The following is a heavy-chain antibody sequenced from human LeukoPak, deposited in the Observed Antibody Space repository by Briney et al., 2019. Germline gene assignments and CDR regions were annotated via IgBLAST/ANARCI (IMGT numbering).Heavy chain of an antibody. V-gene: IGHV3-48*02. CDR3: ARVGRRLSEGPLWFRRMGTYYFDY. D-gene: IGHD3-10*01. CDR1: GFTFSSYS. J-gene: IGHJ4*02. CDR2: ISSSSSTI. Sequence: GRSLRLSCAASGFTFSSYSMNWVRQAPGKGLEWVSYISSSSSTIYYADSVKGRLTISRDNAENSLYLQMNSLRDEDTAVYYCARVGRRLSEGPLWFRRMGTYYFDYWGQGTLVTVSS.